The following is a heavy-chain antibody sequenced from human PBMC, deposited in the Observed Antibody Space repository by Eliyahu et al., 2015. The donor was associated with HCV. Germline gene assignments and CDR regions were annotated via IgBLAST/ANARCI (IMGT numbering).Heavy chain of an antibody. CDR2: IHYSGST. J-gene: IGHJ5*02. CDR3: ASGGGGIAVTGTGGWFDP. V-gene: IGHV4-59*01. D-gene: IGHD6-19*01. CDR1: GGSITTYY. Sequence: QVQLQESGPGLVKPSETLSLTCXVSGGSITTYYWSWIRQPPGKGLGWIGYIHYSGSTNYNPSLKSRVTISIDTSKNQFSLKLTSVTAADTAMYYCASGGGGIAVTGTGGWFDPWGQGTLVTVSS.